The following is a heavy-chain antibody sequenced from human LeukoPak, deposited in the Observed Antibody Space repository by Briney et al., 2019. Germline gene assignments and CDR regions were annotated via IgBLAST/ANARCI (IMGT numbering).Heavy chain of an antibody. CDR2: ISGSGGST. CDR3: AKDQATITMVRGVMDY. J-gene: IGHJ4*02. Sequence: GGSLRLSCAASGFTFSSYAMSWVRLAPGKGLEWVSAISGSGGSTYYADSVKGRFTISRDNSKNTLYLQMNSLRAEDTAVYYCAKDQATITMVRGVMDYWGQGTLVTVSS. D-gene: IGHD3-10*01. CDR1: GFTFSSYA. V-gene: IGHV3-23*01.